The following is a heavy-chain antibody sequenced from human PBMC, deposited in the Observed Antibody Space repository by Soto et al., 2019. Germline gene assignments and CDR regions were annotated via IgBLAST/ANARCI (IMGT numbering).Heavy chain of an antibody. J-gene: IGHJ6*02. V-gene: IGHV4-30-4*01. Sequence: SETLSLTCTVSGGSISSGDSYWSWIRQSPGKGLEWIGYIYYSGSTYYNPSLKSRVTISVGTSKNQFSLKLNSVTAADTAVYYCAREGAASYSYYYGTDVWGQGTTVTGLL. CDR3: AREGAASYSYYYGTDV. CDR1: GGSISSGDSY. CDR2: IYYSGST. D-gene: IGHD3-16*01.